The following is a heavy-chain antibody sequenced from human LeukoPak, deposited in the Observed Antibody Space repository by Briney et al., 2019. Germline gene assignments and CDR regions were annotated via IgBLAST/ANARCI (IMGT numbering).Heavy chain of an antibody. V-gene: IGHV4-59*08. D-gene: IGHD2-21*02. CDR2: INYSGST. CDR1: GGSVSSYY. Sequence: SETLSLTCTVSGGSVSSYYWSWIRQPPGKGLEWIGYINYSGSTKYNPSLKSRVTISVDTSKNQFSLKLSSVTAADTAVYYCASLNCGGDCYRGFLDYWGQGTLVIVSS. CDR3: ASLNCGGDCYRGFLDY. J-gene: IGHJ4*02.